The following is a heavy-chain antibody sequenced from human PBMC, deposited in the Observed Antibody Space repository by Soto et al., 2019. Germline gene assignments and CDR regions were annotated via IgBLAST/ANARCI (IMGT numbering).Heavy chain of an antibody. CDR3: AKIVAAAGSFDY. CDR2: ISYDGSNK. J-gene: IGHJ4*02. V-gene: IGHV3-30*18. CDR1: GFTFSSYG. Sequence: GGSLRLSCAASGFTFSSYGMHWVRQAPGKGLEWVAVISYDGSNKYYADSVKGRFTISRDNSKNTLYLQMNSLRAEDTAVYYCAKIVAAAGSFDYWGQGTLVTVS. D-gene: IGHD6-13*01.